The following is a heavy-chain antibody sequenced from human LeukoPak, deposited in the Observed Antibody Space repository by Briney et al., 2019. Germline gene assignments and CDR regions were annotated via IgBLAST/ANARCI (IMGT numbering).Heavy chain of an antibody. Sequence: GRSLRLSCAASGFTFDDYAMHWVRQAPGKGLEWVSGINSDGSSTSYADSVKGRFTISRDNAKNTLYLQMNSLRAEDTAVYYCARAVRGYCSGGSCYALDYWGQGTLVTVSS. CDR2: INSDGSST. V-gene: IGHV3-74*01. J-gene: IGHJ4*02. D-gene: IGHD2-15*01. CDR3: ARAVRGYCSGGSCYALDY. CDR1: GFTFDDYA.